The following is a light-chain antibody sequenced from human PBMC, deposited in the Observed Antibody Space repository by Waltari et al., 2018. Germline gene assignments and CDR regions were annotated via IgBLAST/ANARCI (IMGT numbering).Light chain of an antibody. V-gene: IGLV2-14*03. CDR1: SSDIGGYHH. Sequence: QSALTQPASVSGSPGQSITIPCTGTSSDIGGYHHSPWYQQHPGTAPKLIIYDVSDRPSGISSRFSGSKSGNTASLTISGLQVEDEADYYCGSYTTTTTLFGGGTKLTVL. J-gene: IGLJ2*01. CDR2: DVS. CDR3: GSYTTTTTL.